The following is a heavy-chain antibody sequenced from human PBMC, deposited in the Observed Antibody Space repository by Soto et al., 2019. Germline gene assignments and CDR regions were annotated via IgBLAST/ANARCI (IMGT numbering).Heavy chain of an antibody. V-gene: IGHV1-69*01. J-gene: IGHJ6*02. CDR3: ARTWVSDSSGYSPGAPYYDYGMDV. CDR1: GGTFSSYA. D-gene: IGHD3-22*01. CDR2: IIPIFGTA. Sequence: QVQLVQSGAEVKKPGSSVKVSCKASGGTFSSYAISWVRQAPGQGLEWMGGIIPIFGTANYAQKFQGRVTITGDESTSTAYMELSSLRSEATAVYYCARTWVSDSSGYSPGAPYYDYGMDVWGQGTTVTVSS.